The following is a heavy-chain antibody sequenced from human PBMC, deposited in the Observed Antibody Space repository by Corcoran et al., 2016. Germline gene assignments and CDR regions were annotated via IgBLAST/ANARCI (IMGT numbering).Heavy chain of an antibody. V-gene: IGHV3-7*03. CDR3: ARPVPCRSSTSCPSPY. D-gene: IGHD2-2*01. CDR1: GFTVSSYW. J-gene: IGHJ4*02. Sequence: EVQLVESGGGLVQPGGSLRLSCAASGFTVSSYWMSWVRQAPGKGLAWVANIKQDGSEKYYVDSVKGRFTISRDNAKNSLYLQMNSLRAVETAVYYCARPVPCRSSTSCPSPYWGQGTLVTVFS. CDR2: IKQDGSEK.